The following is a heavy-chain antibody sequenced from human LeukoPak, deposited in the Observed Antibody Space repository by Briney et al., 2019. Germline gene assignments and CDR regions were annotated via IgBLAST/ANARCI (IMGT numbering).Heavy chain of an antibody. CDR2: ISSSSSYI. D-gene: IGHD2-2*01. Sequence: GGSLRLSCAASGFTFSSYSMNWVRQAPGKGLEWVSSISSSSSYIYYADSVKGRFTISRDISKSTVFLQMNSLKAEDTAVYYCAKDRRRSTSCYDFDYWGQGTLVTVSS. J-gene: IGHJ4*02. CDR1: GFTFSSYS. CDR3: AKDRRRSTSCYDFDY. V-gene: IGHV3-21*04.